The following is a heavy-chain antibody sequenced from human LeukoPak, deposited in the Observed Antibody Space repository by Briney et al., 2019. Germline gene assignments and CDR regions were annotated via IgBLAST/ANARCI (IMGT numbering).Heavy chain of an antibody. CDR3: ARGYCSSTSCYTNSNYGVDY. CDR2: INHSGST. J-gene: IGHJ4*02. Sequence: SETLSLTCAVYGGSFSGYYWSWTRQPPGKGLEWIGEINHSGSTNYNPSLKSRVTISVDTSKNQFSLKLSSVTAADTAVYYCARGYCSSTSCYTNSNYGVDYWGQGTLVTVSS. V-gene: IGHV4-34*01. D-gene: IGHD2-2*02. CDR1: GGSFSGYY.